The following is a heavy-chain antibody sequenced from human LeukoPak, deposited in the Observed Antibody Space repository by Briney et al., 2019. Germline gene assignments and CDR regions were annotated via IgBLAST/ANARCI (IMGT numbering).Heavy chain of an antibody. D-gene: IGHD5-24*01. Sequence: GGSLRLSCTASGFTFGDYAMSWIRQAPGKGLEWVAVISYDGSNKYYADSVKGRFTISRDNSKNTLYLQMNSLRAEDTAVYYCARDRTKMAFDYWGQGTLVTVSS. V-gene: IGHV3-30-3*01. CDR1: GFTFGDYA. CDR2: ISYDGSNK. J-gene: IGHJ4*02. CDR3: ARDRTKMAFDY.